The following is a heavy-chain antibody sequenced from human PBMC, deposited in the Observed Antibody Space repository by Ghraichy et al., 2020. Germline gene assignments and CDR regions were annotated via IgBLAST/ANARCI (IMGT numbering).Heavy chain of an antibody. J-gene: IGHJ5*02. D-gene: IGHD2-8*01. Sequence: GESLNISCAASGFTFDDYTMHWVRQAPGKGLEWVSLISWDGGSTYYADSVKGRFTISRDNSKNSLYLQMNSPRTEDTALYYCAKGAPRARVFWFDPWGQGTLVTVSS. V-gene: IGHV3-43*01. CDR1: GFTFDDYT. CDR3: AKGAPRARVFWFDP. CDR2: ISWDGGST.